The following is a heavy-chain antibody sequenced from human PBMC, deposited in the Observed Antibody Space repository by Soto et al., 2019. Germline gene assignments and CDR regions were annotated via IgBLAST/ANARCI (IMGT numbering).Heavy chain of an antibody. CDR2: INPNIGDT. Sequence: ASVKVSCKASGYTFTDYYMHWVRQAPGQGLEWMGWINPNIGDTNYAQKFQGWVTMTRDTSISTAYMELSRLGSDDTALYYCARAQLGHNYHFDYWGQGTPVTVSS. D-gene: IGHD1-1*01. CDR3: ARAQLGHNYHFDY. J-gene: IGHJ4*02. V-gene: IGHV1-2*04. CDR1: GYTFTDYY.